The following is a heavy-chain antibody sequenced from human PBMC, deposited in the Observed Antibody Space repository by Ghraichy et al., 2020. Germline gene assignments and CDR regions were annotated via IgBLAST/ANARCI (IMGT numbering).Heavy chain of an antibody. CDR3: ARGDYYDSSGHYIQAFDF. Sequence: NTRQDGSERYYGDSVKGRFTISRANAKNSLYLQMNRLRAEDTAVYYCARGDYYDSSGHYIQAFDFWCQVTMVTVSS. D-gene: IGHD3-22*01. V-gene: IGHV3-7*01. J-gene: IGHJ3*01. CDR2: TRQDGSER.